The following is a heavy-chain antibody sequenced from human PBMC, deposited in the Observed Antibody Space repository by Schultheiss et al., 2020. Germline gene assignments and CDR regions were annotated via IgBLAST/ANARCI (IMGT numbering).Heavy chain of an antibody. V-gene: IGHV3-74*01. D-gene: IGHD6-13*01. J-gene: IGHJ5*02. CDR3: ARDRWYSSSWSPHNWFDP. Sequence: GGSLRLSCAASGFTFSSYWMHWVRQAPGKGLVWVSRINSDGSSTSYADSVKGRFTISRDNAKNTLYLQMNSLRAEDTAVYYCARDRWYSSSWSPHNWFDPWGQGTLVTVSS. CDR1: GFTFSSYW. CDR2: INSDGSST.